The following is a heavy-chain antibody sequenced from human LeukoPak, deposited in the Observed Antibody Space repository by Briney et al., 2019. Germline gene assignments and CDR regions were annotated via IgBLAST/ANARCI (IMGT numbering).Heavy chain of an antibody. CDR1: SGSISSYY. J-gene: IGHJ6*02. Sequence: SETLSLTCTVSSGSISSYYWSWIRQPPGKGLEWIGYIYYSGSTNYNPSLKSRVTISVDTSKNQFSLKLSSVTAADTAVYYCARFLYYYGMDVWGQGTTVTVSS. CDR3: ARFLYYYGMDV. CDR2: IYYSGST. V-gene: IGHV4-59*01. D-gene: IGHD2/OR15-2a*01.